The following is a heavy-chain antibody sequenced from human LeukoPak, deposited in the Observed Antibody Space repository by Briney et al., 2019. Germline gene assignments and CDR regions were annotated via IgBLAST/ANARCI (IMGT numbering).Heavy chain of an antibody. CDR2: IIPIFGTA. J-gene: IGHJ6*03. V-gene: IGHV1-69*06. Sequence: ASVKVSCKASGGTFSSYAISWVRQAPGQGLEWMGGIIPIFGTANYAQKFQGRVTITADKSTSTAYMELSSLRSEDTAVYYCARDNRGSWEPDPYYYYYYMDVWGKGTTVTVSS. CDR3: ARDNRGSWEPDPYYYYYYMDV. CDR1: GGTFSSYA. D-gene: IGHD6-13*01.